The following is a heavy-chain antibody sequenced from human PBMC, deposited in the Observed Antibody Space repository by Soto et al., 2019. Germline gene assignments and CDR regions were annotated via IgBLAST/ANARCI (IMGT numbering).Heavy chain of an antibody. D-gene: IGHD3-3*01. CDR3: ARILAHLFDS. CDR2: ISYSGNT. Sequence: TLSLTCKVSGGSISTGAGGKYWSWILQHQGKGLEWIGYISYSGNTYYNPSLKSRVTISVDTSKNQFSLKLSSVTAADTAIYYCARILAHLFDSWGQGSLVTVSS. V-gene: IGHV4-31*03. CDR1: GGSISTGAGGKY. J-gene: IGHJ4*02.